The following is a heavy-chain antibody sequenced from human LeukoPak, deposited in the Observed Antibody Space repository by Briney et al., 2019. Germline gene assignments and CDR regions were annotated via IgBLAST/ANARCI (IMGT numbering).Heavy chain of an antibody. CDR1: GFTFSSYA. V-gene: IGHV3-30*04. CDR2: ISYDGSNK. J-gene: IGHJ4*02. D-gene: IGHD3-22*01. CDR3: ARDYDSSGLDD. Sequence: GGSLRLSCAASGFTFSSYAMHWVRQAPGKGLEWVAVISYDGSNKYYADSVKGRFTISRDNSKDTLYLQMNSLRAEDTAVYYCARDYDSSGLDDWGQGNLVTVSS.